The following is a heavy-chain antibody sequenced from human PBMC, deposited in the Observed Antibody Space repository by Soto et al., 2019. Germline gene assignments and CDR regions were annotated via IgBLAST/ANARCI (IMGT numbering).Heavy chain of an antibody. Sequence: SETLSLTCTVSGASITSHYWSWIRQSPGKGLEWIGYIYYSGSTNYNPSLKSRVTISVDTSKKQFSLNLNSVTAADTAVYYCARPYSSTSHGTFDLWGQGTMVTVSS. CDR1: GASITSHY. CDR3: ARPYSSTSHGTFDL. V-gene: IGHV4-59*08. CDR2: IYYSGST. J-gene: IGHJ3*01. D-gene: IGHD6-13*01.